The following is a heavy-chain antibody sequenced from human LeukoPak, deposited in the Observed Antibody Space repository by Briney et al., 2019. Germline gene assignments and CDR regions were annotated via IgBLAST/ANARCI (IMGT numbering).Heavy chain of an antibody. D-gene: IGHD6-6*01. J-gene: IGHJ6*03. Sequence: SETLSLTCTVSGGSISSYYWGWIRQPPGKGLEWIGTIYYSGTTYYNPSLKSRVTISLDTSKNQFSLKLSSVTAADTAIYYCARDFSSSSTVYYYYYMDVWGRGTTVTVSS. V-gene: IGHV4-39*07. CDR3: ARDFSSSSTVYYYYYMDV. CDR2: IYYSGTT. CDR1: GGSISSYY.